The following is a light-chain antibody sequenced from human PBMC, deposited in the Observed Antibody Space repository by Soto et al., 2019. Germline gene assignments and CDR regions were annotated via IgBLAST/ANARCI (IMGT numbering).Light chain of an antibody. CDR3: TSYTTSATWV. Sequence: QSALTQPASVSGSPGQSITISCTGTSSDVGVYNYVSWYQQHPGKAPKLMIYEVSHRPSGVSNRFSGSKSGNTASLTISGLQAEDEADYYCTSYTTSATWVFGGGTKLT. CDR2: EVS. J-gene: IGLJ3*02. V-gene: IGLV2-14*01. CDR1: SSDVGVYNY.